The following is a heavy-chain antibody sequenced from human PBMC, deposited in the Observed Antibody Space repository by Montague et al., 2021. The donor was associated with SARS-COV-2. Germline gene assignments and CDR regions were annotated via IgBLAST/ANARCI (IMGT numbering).Heavy chain of an antibody. CDR2: ISSSSSTI. V-gene: IGHV3-48*02. CDR1: GFTFSSYS. D-gene: IGHD3-10*01. CDR3: ARDQVLWFGEHVV. Sequence: SLRLSCAASGFTFSSYSINWVRQTPGKGLEWVSYISSSSSTIYYXDSVKGRFTISRDNAKNSLYLQMNSLRDEDTAVYYCARDQVLWFGEHVVWGQGTLVTVSS. J-gene: IGHJ4*02.